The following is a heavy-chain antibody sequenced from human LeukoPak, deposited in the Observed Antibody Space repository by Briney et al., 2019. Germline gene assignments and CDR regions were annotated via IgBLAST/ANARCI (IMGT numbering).Heavy chain of an antibody. CDR2: ISAYNGNT. D-gene: IGHD2-2*02. V-gene: IGHV1-18*01. CDR3: ARPSFHCSSTSCYTGYGMDV. Sequence: GASVQVSCKASGYTFTSYGISWVRQAPGQGLEWMGWISAYNGNTNYAQKLQGRVTMTTDTSTSTAYMELRSLRSDDTAVYYCARPSFHCSSTSCYTGYGMDVWGQGTTVTVSS. CDR1: GYTFTSYG. J-gene: IGHJ6*02.